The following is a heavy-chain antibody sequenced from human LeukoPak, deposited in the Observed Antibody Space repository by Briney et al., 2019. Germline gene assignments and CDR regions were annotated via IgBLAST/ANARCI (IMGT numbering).Heavy chain of an antibody. Sequence: GESLKISCKASGYSLTSYWIGWVRQMPGKGLEWMGIIYPYDSDTRYSPSFQGQVTISADKFISTAYLQWSNLKASDTAMYYCARHIGYSAWNPDYWGQGTLVTVSS. CDR2: IYPYDSDT. J-gene: IGHJ4*02. D-gene: IGHD5-12*01. CDR3: ARHIGYSAWNPDY. V-gene: IGHV5-51*01. CDR1: GYSLTSYW.